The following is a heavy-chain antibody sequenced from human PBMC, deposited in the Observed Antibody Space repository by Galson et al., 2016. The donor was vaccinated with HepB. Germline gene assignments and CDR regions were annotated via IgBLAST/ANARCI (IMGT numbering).Heavy chain of an antibody. V-gene: IGHV3-73*01. D-gene: IGHD2-15*01. CDR3: IVSLKKYCSGNKCHGDYYYHGMDV. Sequence: SLRLSCATSGFTFSGCAMHWVRQASGKGLEWIGRIRSKANNYATSYAVSVNGRFTISRDDSKSTAYLQMSSLKTDDTAVYYCIVSLKKYCSGNKCHGDYYYHGMDVWGPGTTVIVS. CDR1: GFTFSGCA. J-gene: IGHJ6*02. CDR2: IRSKANNYAT.